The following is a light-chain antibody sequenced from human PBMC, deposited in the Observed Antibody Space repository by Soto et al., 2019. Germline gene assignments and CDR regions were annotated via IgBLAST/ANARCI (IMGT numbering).Light chain of an antibody. V-gene: IGKV3-15*01. CDR2: GAS. Sequence: EIVMTQSPATLSVSPWERATLSCRASQSVSSNLAWYQQKPGQAPRLLIHGASSRATGIPDRFSGSGSGTDFTLTISGLQSEDFAVYYCQQYNNWPPWTFGQGTKVDIK. J-gene: IGKJ1*01. CDR3: QQYNNWPPWT. CDR1: QSVSSN.